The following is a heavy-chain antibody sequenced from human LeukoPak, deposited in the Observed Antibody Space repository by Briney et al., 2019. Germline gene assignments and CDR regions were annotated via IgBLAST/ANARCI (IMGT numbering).Heavy chain of an antibody. CDR2: ISSVGTYI. CDR3: ASSDYVWGKPYYFDY. J-gene: IGHJ4*01. Sequence: PGGSLRLSCAVFGVTFDRYSMNWVRQAPGRGLEWVSSISSVGTYIYYADSVKGRFTISRDNSNNSVYLQMDSLRAEDTAVYYCASSDYVWGKPYYFDYWGHGTLVTVSS. CDR1: GVTFDRYS. D-gene: IGHD3-16*01. V-gene: IGHV3-21*01.